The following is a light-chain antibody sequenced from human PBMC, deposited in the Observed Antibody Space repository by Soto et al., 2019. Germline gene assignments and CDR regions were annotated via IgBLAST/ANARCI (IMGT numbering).Light chain of an antibody. CDR2: KAS. Sequence: DIKMTQSPSTLSASDGDRVAITCRASQSVSSWVAWYQQKPGKAPKLLIYKASTLKSGVPSRFSGSGSGTDFTLTISCLQSEDFATYYCQQYYSYSWTFGQGTKVDIK. J-gene: IGKJ1*01. V-gene: IGKV1-5*03. CDR3: QQYYSYSWT. CDR1: QSVSSW.